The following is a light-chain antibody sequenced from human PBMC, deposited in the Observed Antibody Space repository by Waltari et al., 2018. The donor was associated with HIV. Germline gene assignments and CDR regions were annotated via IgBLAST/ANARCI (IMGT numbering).Light chain of an antibody. J-gene: IGKJ1*01. CDR1: HDISTY. V-gene: IGKV1-33*01. Sequence: IQLTQSPSSLSVSVGDRVTLTCQASHDISTYLNWYQQKDGKAPKLLIFDGSNLETGAPSRFSGRGAGTDFTLTISSLQPGDVGTYYCQQYFKSPRTFGQGTKVEIK. CDR2: DGS. CDR3: QQYFKSPRT.